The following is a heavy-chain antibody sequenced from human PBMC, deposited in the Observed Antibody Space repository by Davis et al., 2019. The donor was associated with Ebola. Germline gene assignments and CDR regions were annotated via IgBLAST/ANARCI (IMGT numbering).Heavy chain of an antibody. V-gene: IGHV1-69*08. Sequence: AASVKVSCKASGYTFTGYYMRWVRQAPGQGLEWMGRIIPVVDTKDYAQKFQGRVTLTADKATNTAYMELSGLRFDDTAVYYCARGKWFDPWGQGTLVSVTS. CDR2: IIPVVDTK. CDR1: GYTFTGYY. CDR3: ARGKWFDP. J-gene: IGHJ5*02.